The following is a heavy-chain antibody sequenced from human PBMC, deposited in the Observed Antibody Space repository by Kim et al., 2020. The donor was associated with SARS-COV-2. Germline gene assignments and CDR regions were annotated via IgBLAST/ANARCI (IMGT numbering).Heavy chain of an antibody. CDR3: AKGRSGWYHAAFLPDY. CDR1: GFTFSSYA. V-gene: IGHV3-23*01. D-gene: IGHD6-19*01. Sequence: GGSLRLSCAASGFTFSSYAMSWVRQAPGKGLEWVSAISGSGGSTYYADSVKGRFTISRDNSKNTLYLQMNSLRAEDTAVYYCAKGRSGWYHAAFLPDYWGQGTLVTVSS. CDR2: ISGSGGST. J-gene: IGHJ4*02.